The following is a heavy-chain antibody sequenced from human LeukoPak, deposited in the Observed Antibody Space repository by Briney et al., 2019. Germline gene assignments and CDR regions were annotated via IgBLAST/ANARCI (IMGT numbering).Heavy chain of an antibody. CDR3: ARSSLLDAFDI. J-gene: IGHJ3*02. D-gene: IGHD3-10*01. V-gene: IGHV4-59*01. CDR2: IYYSGIT. CDR1: GGSINSYY. Sequence: PSETLSLTCTVSGGSINSYYWSWVRQPPGKGLEWIGYIYYSGITSYNPSLKSRVTISVDTSKNQFSLKLTSVTAADTALYYCARSSLLDAFDIWGQGTMVTVSS.